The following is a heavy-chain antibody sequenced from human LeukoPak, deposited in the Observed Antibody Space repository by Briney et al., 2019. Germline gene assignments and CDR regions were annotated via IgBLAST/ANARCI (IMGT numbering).Heavy chain of an antibody. Sequence: GGSLRLSCAASGFTFSDYYMSWIRQAPGKGLEWVSYISNTGSTTQYADSVKGRFTISRDNAKNSLYLQMNSLRAEDTAVYYCARERGYCSSTSCYLTADYWGQGTLVTVSS. CDR3: ARERGYCSSTSCYLTADY. CDR2: ISNTGSTT. V-gene: IGHV3-11*04. J-gene: IGHJ4*02. D-gene: IGHD2-2*01. CDR1: GFTFSDYY.